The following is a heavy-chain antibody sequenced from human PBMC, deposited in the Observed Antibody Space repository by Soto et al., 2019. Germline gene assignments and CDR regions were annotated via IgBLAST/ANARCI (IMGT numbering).Heavy chain of an antibody. D-gene: IGHD6-13*01. Sequence: ASVKVSCKASGYTFTSYGISWVRQAPGQELEWMGWISAYNGNTNYAQKLQGRVTMTTDTSTSTAYMELRSLRSDDMAVYYCARDRLTIPYSFIAAAGKRDFQHWGQGTLVTVSS. CDR3: ARDRLTIPYSFIAAAGKRDFQH. CDR2: ISAYNGNT. J-gene: IGHJ1*01. CDR1: GYTFTSYG. V-gene: IGHV1-18*03.